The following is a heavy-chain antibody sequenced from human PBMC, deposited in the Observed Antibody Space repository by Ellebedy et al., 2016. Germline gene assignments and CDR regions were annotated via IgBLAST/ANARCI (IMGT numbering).Heavy chain of an antibody. Sequence: SVKVSCKASGGTFSSYAINWVRQAPGHGLEWMGGIIPMFGSAHYAQHFQGRVAITADESTSTVYMELSSLRSDDTAVYYCARMGHDFWRPFDFWGQGTLVTVSS. V-gene: IGHV1-69*13. J-gene: IGHJ4*02. CDR1: GGTFSSYA. CDR2: IIPMFGSA. D-gene: IGHD3-3*01. CDR3: ARMGHDFWRPFDF.